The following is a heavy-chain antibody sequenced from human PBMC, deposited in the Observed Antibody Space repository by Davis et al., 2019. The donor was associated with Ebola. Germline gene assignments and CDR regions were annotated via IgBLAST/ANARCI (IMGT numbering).Heavy chain of an antibody. CDR1: GFRFSSYE. CDR3: ARTNLAVEL. Sequence: PGGSLRLSCAAAGFRFSSYEMNWVRQAPGKGPEWLSYISSSGREIYYADSVTGRFTISRDNAKSSLYLQMNSLRVEDTGLYYCARTNLAVELWGQGTLVTVSS. D-gene: IGHD6-19*01. J-gene: IGHJ4*02. V-gene: IGHV3-48*03. CDR2: ISSSGREI.